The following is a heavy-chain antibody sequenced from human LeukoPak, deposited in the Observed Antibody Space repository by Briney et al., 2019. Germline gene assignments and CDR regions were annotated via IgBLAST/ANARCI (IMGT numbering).Heavy chain of an antibody. CDR3: ARGEQLNYFAY. CDR2: INRAGTTE. J-gene: IGHJ4*02. V-gene: IGHV3-48*03. Sequence: PGGSLRLSCAASGFSFSSYEMSWVRQAPGKGLGWVSYINRAGTTEEYADSVKGRFTISRDNAKNSLYLQMYSLRAEDTAVYYCARGEQLNYFAYWGQGTLVTVSS. D-gene: IGHD1/OR15-1a*01. CDR1: GFSFSSYE.